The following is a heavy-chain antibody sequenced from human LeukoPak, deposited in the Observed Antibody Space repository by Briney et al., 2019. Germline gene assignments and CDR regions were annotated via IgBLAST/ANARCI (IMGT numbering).Heavy chain of an antibody. D-gene: IGHD3-22*01. CDR3: ARIPNYYDSSGYFMGYFDY. CDR2: INPNSGGT. CDR1: GYTFTGYY. J-gene: IGHJ4*02. Sequence: GASVKVSCKASGYTFTGYYMHWVRQAPGQGLEWMGWINPNSGGTNYAQKFQGRVTMTRDTSISTAYMELSRLRSDDTAVYYCARIPNYYDSSGYFMGYFDYWGQGTLVTVSS. V-gene: IGHV1-2*02.